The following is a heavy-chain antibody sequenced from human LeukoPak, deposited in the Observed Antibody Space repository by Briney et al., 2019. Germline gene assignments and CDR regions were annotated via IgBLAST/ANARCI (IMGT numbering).Heavy chain of an antibody. V-gene: IGHV3-49*03. D-gene: IGHD1-26*01. Sequence: GGSLRLSCAGSGSTLGDYYMTWFRQAPGKGLEWVGFIRSQASGGTTDYAASVRDRFTIPRDDSKSIVYLQMNSLKTEDTAVYYCTRVGTSATYVFWGQGVLVAVSS. CDR2: IRSQASGGTT. J-gene: IGHJ4*02. CDR1: GSTLGDYY. CDR3: TRVGTSATYVF.